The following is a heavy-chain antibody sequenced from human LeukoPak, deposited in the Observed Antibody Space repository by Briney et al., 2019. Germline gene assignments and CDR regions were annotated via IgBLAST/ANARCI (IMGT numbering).Heavy chain of an antibody. J-gene: IGHJ4*02. Sequence: PVGSLRLSCAASGFTFSSYGMHWVRQAPGEGLEWVAVISYDGSNKYYADSVKGRFTISRDNSKNTLYLQMNSLRAEDTAVYYCAKGPYGDYDYWGQGTLVTVSS. CDR1: GFTFSSYG. CDR2: ISYDGSNK. V-gene: IGHV3-30*18. CDR3: AKGPYGDYDY. D-gene: IGHD4-17*01.